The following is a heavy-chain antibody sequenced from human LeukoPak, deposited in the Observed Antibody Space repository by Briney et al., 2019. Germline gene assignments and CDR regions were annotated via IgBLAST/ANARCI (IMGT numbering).Heavy chain of an antibody. V-gene: IGHV4-31*03. CDR3: ARAPTGSYWYFDL. Sequence: SETLSLTCTVSGGSISSGGYYWSWIRQHPGKGLEWIGYIYYSGSTYYNPSLKSRVTISVDTSKNQFSLKLSSVTAADTAVYYCARAPTGSYWYFDLWGRGTLVTVSS. CDR2: IYYSGST. D-gene: IGHD3-10*01. CDR1: GGSISSGGYY. J-gene: IGHJ2*01.